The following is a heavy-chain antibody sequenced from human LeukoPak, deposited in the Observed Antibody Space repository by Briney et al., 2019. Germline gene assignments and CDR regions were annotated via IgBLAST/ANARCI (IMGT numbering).Heavy chain of an antibody. J-gene: IGHJ3*01. Sequence: SETLSLTCTVSGGSISPYYWGWIRQPPGKGLEFIGFMHYSGSANYHPSLKSRVSISLDTSKNQFSLNLSSVTAADTAMYFCARDDYGVFDAFDVWGQGTVVTVSS. D-gene: IGHD4-17*01. CDR1: GGSISPYY. CDR3: ARDDYGVFDAFDV. V-gene: IGHV4-59*01. CDR2: MHYSGSA.